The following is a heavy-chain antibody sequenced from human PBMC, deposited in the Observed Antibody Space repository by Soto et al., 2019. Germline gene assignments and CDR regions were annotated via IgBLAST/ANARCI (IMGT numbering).Heavy chain of an antibody. D-gene: IGHD2-15*01. CDR1: GGSVSGDDW. Sequence: QVQLQESGPGLVKPSETLSLTCAVSGGSVSGDDWWSWVRQPPEKGLGWIGEIYQSGTTNYNPSLNSLVTISLDKSNNQLSLRLTSLTAADTAVYYCARGSGWRVDPWGQGTLVTVSS. J-gene: IGHJ5*02. CDR3: ARGSGWRVDP. CDR2: IYQSGTT. V-gene: IGHV4-4*02.